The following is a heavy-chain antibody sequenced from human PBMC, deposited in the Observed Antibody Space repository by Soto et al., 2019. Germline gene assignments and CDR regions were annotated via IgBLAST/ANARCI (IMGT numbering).Heavy chain of an antibody. CDR1: GYSFTSYW. J-gene: IGHJ5*02. Sequence: GESLKISCKGSGYSFTSYWIGWVRQMPGKGLEWMGIIYPGDSDTRYSPSFQGQVTISADKSISTAYLQWSSLKASDTAMYYCARQSCSSTTCYKGVMYWFDPWGQGTLVTVSS. V-gene: IGHV5-51*01. CDR3: ARQSCSSTTCYKGVMYWFDP. D-gene: IGHD2-2*02. CDR2: IYPGDSDT.